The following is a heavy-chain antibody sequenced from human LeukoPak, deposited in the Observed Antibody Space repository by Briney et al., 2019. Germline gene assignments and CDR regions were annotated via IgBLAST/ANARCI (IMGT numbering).Heavy chain of an antibody. D-gene: IGHD3-10*01. J-gene: IGHJ4*02. CDR2: ISGSGGHT. CDR1: GFTFNSYA. CDR3: TSPTTMVRGVIIDY. V-gene: IGHV3-23*01. Sequence: GGSLRLSCAASGFTFNSYAMIWVRQAPGKGLEWVSAISGSGGHTYHADSVKGRFTISRDNSKNTLYLQMNSLRAGDTAVYYCTSPTTMVRGVIIDYWGQGTLVTVSS.